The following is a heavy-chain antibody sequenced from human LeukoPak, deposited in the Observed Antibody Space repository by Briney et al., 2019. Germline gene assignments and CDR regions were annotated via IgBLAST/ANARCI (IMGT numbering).Heavy chain of an antibody. J-gene: IGHJ4*02. CDR1: IYNFASDW. D-gene: IGHD6-19*01. CDR3: ARKYSSGWPS. V-gene: IGHV5-51*01. CDR2: IYPDDSNT. Sequence: GESLKIFSQASIYNFASDWIGWVRQMPGKDLEWMGIIYPDDSNTRYSPSFQGQVTISADKSISTAYLQWSSLKASDTAIYYCARKYSSGWPSWGQGTLVTVSS.